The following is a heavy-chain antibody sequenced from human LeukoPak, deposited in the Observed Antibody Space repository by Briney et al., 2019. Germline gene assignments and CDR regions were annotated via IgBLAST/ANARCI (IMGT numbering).Heavy chain of an antibody. CDR1: GFTFNNYW. Sequence: GGSLRLSCAASGFTFNNYWMSWVRQAPGKGLEWVANIKQDGSEKYYVDSVKGRFTISRDNAKNSLYLQMNSLRAEDTALYYCAKDTSFGVTAPFDYWGQGTLVTVSS. CDR3: AKDTSFGVTAPFDY. D-gene: IGHD2-21*02. V-gene: IGHV3-7*03. CDR2: IKQDGSEK. J-gene: IGHJ4*02.